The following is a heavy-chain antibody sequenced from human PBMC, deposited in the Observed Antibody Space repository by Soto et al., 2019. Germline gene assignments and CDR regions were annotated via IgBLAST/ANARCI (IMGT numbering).Heavy chain of an antibody. CDR2: IYPGDSDT. J-gene: IGHJ6*02. V-gene: IGHV5-51*01. CDR1: GYSFTSYW. D-gene: IGHD3-9*01. CDR3: AREGYDILTGYYKTYYYYGMDV. Sequence: PGESLKISCKGSGYSFTSYWIGWVRQMPGKGLEWMGIIYPGDSDTRYSPSFQDQVTISADKSISTAYLQWSSLKASDTAMYYCAREGYDILTGYYKTYYYYGMDVWGQGTTVTVSS.